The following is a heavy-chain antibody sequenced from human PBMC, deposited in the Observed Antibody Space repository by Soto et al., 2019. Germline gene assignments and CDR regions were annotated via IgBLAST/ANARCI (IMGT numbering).Heavy chain of an antibody. CDR1: GGTFSSYA. D-gene: IGHD3-16*01. CDR3: ARGQTGGGWGYYFDY. CDR2: IIPIFGTA. J-gene: IGHJ4*02. V-gene: IGHV1-69*12. Sequence: QVQLVQSGAEVKKPGSSVKVSCKASGGTFSSYAIDWVRQAPGQGLEWMGGIIPIFGTADYAQKFQGRVTITADESTGTAYMGLSSLRSEDTAGYYCARGQTGGGWGYYFDYWGQGTLVTVSS.